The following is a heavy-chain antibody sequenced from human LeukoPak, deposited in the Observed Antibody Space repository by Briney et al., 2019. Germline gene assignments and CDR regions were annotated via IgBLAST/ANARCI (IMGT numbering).Heavy chain of an antibody. V-gene: IGHV3-30-3*01. D-gene: IGHD3-16*01. CDR1: GFTFSSYA. Sequence: GGSLRLSCAASGFTFSSYATHWVRQAPGKGLEWVAVISYDGSNKYYADSVKGRFTISRDNSKNTLHLQMNSLRAEDTAVYYCAREALTSIYFDYWGQGTLVTVSS. J-gene: IGHJ4*02. CDR3: AREALTSIYFDY. CDR2: ISYDGSNK.